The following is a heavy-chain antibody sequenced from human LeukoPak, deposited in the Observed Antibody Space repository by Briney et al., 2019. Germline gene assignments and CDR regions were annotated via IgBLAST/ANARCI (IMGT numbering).Heavy chain of an antibody. V-gene: IGHV3-23*01. CDR1: GFTFSSYA. J-gene: IGHJ4*02. D-gene: IGHD3-10*01. CDR3: AKDSGSYRGFDY. Sequence: GGSLRLSCAASGFTFSSYAMSWVRQAPGKGLEWDSVISGSGGSTYYADSVKGRFTISRDNSKNTLYLQMNSLRAEDTAVYYCAKDSGSYRGFDYWGQGTLVTVSS. CDR2: ISGSGGST.